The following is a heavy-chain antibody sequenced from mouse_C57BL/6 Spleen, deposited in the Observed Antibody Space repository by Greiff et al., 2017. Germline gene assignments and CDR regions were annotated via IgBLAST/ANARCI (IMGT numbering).Heavy chain of an antibody. CDR3: ARWYYGSCSWFAY. J-gene: IGHJ3*01. CDR2: IDPSDSYT. CDR1: GYTFTSYW. V-gene: IGHV1-50*01. D-gene: IGHD1-1*01. Sequence: QVQLQQPGAELVKPGASVKLSCKASGYTFTSYWMQWVKQRPGQGLEWIGEIDPSDSYTNYNQKFKGKATLTVDTSSSTAYMQRSSLTSEDSAVYYCARWYYGSCSWFAYWGQGTLVTVSA.